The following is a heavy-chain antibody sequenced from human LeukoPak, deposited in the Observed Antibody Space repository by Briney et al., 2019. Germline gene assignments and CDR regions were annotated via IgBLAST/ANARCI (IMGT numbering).Heavy chain of an antibody. J-gene: IGHJ6*02. CDR3: YTGTTVSTYGMDV. CDR1: GFTFSNAW. D-gene: IGHD4-17*01. V-gene: IGHV3-15*01. CDR2: IKRKTDGCTT. Sequence: GGSLRLSCAASGFTFSNAWMSWVRQAPGKGVEWVGRIKRKTDGCTTDYGAGVKGRFTISSDDSKNTLYLQINSLKTEDTAVYYCYTGTTVSTYGMDVWGQGTTVTVSS.